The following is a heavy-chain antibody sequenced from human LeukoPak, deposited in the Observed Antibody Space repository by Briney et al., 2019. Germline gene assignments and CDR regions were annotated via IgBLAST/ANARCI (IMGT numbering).Heavy chain of an antibody. CDR3: ARDKLIYYDFWSGDVIDY. J-gene: IGHJ4*02. CDR1: GFTFSSYA. D-gene: IGHD3-3*01. V-gene: IGHV3-30-3*01. Sequence: PGGSLRLSCAASGFTFSSYAMHWVRQAPGKGLEWVAVISYDGSNKYYADSVKGRFTISRDNSKNTLYLQMNSLRAEDTAVYYCARDKLIYYDFWSGDVIDYWGQGTLVTVSS. CDR2: ISYDGSNK.